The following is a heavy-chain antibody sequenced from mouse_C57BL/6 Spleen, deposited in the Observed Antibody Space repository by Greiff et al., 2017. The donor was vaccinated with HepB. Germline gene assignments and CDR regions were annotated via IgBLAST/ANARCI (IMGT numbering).Heavy chain of an antibody. CDR1: GYTFTSYW. D-gene: IGHD1-1*01. V-gene: IGHV1-59*01. J-gene: IGHJ4*01. Sequence: VQLQQPGAELVRPGTSVKLSCKASGYTFTSYWMHWVKQRPGQGLEWIGVIDPSDSYTNYNQKFKGKATLTVDTSSSTAYMQRSSLTSEDSAVYYCARLGGQLRGAMDYWGQGTSVTVSS. CDR3: ARLGGQLRGAMDY. CDR2: IDPSDSYT.